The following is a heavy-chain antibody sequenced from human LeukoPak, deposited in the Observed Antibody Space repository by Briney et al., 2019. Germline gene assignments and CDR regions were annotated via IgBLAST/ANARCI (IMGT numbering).Heavy chain of an antibody. CDR2: IYSGGST. V-gene: IGHV3-53*01. Sequence: PGGSLRLSCAASGFTVSSTYMNWVRQAPGRGLEWVSIIYSGGSTYYAESVRGRFTISRDNSKNTLYLQMNSLRAEDTALYYCARGDRRDGYRFDYWGQGTMVTDSS. CDR1: GFTVSSTY. J-gene: IGHJ4*02. CDR3: ARGDRRDGYRFDY. D-gene: IGHD5-24*01.